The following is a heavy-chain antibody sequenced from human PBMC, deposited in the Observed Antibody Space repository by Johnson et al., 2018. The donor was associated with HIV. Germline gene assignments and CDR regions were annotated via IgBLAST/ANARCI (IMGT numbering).Heavy chain of an antibody. Sequence: VQLVESGGGLVQPGGSLKLSCAASGFTFSGSAMHWVRQASGKGLEWVGRIRSKANSYATAYSDSVQDRFTIFRDNAKSSLYLQMNSLRVEDTAIYYCARRMVVGYHALDFWGQGTMVTVSS. CDR2: IRSKANSYAT. D-gene: IGHD2-21*01. V-gene: IGHV3-73*02. J-gene: IGHJ3*01. CDR3: ARRMVVGYHALDF. CDR1: GFTFSGSA.